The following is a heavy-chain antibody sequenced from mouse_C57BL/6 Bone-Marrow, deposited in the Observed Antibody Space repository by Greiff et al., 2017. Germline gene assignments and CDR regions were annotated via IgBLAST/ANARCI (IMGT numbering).Heavy chain of an antibody. CDR3: ARVTTVGAY. Sequence: QVQLQQPGAELVMPGASVKLSCKASGYTFTSYWMHWVKQRPGQGLEWIGEIDPSDSYTNSNQKFKGKSTLTVDKSSSTAYMQLSSLTSEDSAVYYCARVTTVGAYWGQGTLVTVSA. CDR1: GYTFTSYW. J-gene: IGHJ3*01. CDR2: IDPSDSYT. D-gene: IGHD1-1*01. V-gene: IGHV1-69*01.